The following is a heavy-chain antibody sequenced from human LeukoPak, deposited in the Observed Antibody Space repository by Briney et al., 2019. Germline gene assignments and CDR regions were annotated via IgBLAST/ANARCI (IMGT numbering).Heavy chain of an antibody. CDR1: GFTSSSYA. D-gene: IGHD1-26*01. CDR2: ISYDGSNK. CDR3: ARDRELFRQPQYYFDY. J-gene: IGHJ4*02. Sequence: GRSLRLSCAASGFTSSSYAMHWVRQAPGKGLEWVAVISYDGSNKYYADSVKGRFTISRDNSKNTLYLQMNSLRAEDTAVYYCARDRELFRQPQYYFDYWGQGTLVTVSS. V-gene: IGHV3-30*04.